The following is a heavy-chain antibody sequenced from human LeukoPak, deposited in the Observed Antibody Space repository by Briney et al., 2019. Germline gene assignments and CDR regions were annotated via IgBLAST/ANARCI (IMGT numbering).Heavy chain of an antibody. CDR2: IKQDGSEK. V-gene: IGHV3-7*01. J-gene: IGHJ3*02. CDR1: GFTFSSYW. Sequence: GGSLRLSCAASGFTFSSYWMSWVRQAPGKGLEWVANIKQDGSEKYYVDSVKGRFTISRDNAKNSLYLQMNSLRAEDTAVYHCARCGYDYGHDAFDIWGQGTMVTVSS. D-gene: IGHD5-12*01. CDR3: ARCGYDYGHDAFDI.